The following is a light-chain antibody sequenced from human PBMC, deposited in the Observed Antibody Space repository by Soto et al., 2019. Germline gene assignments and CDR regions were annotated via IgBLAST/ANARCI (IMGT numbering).Light chain of an antibody. CDR2: EVT. CDR3: SSHGGSNNPYV. CDR1: SSDIGGYNF. Sequence: QSALTQPPSASGSPGQSVAISCTGTSSDIGGYNFVSWYQQHTGKAPKLINYEVTKRPSVVPDRFSASKSVNTATLIVYGLQPEDEADYYCSSHGGSNNPYVFGTGTQLTVL. V-gene: IGLV2-8*01. J-gene: IGLJ1*01.